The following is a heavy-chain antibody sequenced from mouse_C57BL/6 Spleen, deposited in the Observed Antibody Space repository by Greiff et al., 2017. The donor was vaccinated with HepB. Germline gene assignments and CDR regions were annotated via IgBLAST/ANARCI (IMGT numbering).Heavy chain of an antibody. J-gene: IGHJ1*03. V-gene: IGHV1-9*01. CDR1: GYTFTGYW. CDR2: ILPGSGST. D-gene: IGHD1-1*01. CDR3: ARGGYGSGYWYFDV. Sequence: QVQLQQSGAELMKPGASVKLSCKATGYTFTGYWIEWVKQRPGHGLEWIGEILPGSGSTNYNEKFKSKATLTVDKPSSTAYMQLSSLTSEDSAVYYCARGGYGSGYWYFDVWGTGTTVTVSS.